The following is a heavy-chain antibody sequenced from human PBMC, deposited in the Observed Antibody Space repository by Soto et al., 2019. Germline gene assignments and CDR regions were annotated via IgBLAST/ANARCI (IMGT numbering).Heavy chain of an antibody. CDR1: GGTFSSYA. CDR2: IIPIFGTA. D-gene: IGHD3-3*01. J-gene: IGHJ4*02. V-gene: IGHV1-69*06. CDR3: ARGSITIFGVVMYYFDY. Sequence: SVKVSCKASGGTFSSYAISWVRQAPGQGLEWMGGIIPIFGTANYAQKFQGRVTITADKSTSTAYMELSSLRSEDTAVYYCARGSITIFGVVMYYFDYWGQGTLVTVSS.